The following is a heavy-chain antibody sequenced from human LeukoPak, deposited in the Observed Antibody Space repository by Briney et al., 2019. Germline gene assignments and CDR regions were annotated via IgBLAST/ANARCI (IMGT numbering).Heavy chain of an antibody. J-gene: IGHJ4*02. D-gene: IGHD3-10*01. Sequence: SGGSLRLSCAASGFTFSSYAMNWVRQAPGKGLEWVSAIGGSGGSTYYADSVKGRFTISRDNSKNTLNLQMNSLRAEDTAVYYCVRKAGYYYGSGDYWGQGTLVTVSS. CDR2: IGGSGGST. CDR1: GFTFSSYA. V-gene: IGHV3-23*01. CDR3: VRKAGYYYGSGDY.